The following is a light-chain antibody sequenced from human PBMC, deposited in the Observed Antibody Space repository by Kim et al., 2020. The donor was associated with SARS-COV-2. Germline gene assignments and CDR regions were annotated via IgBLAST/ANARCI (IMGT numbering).Light chain of an antibody. CDR2: AAS. CDR1: QEIRNS. CDR3: QQYSSYPYT. Sequence: SVGDRVTSTCRASQEIRNSLAWFQQKPGNAPKSLIYAASTLQIGVPSKFSGSGSGTDFTLTISSLQTEDYATYYCQQYSSYPYTFGQGTRLEIK. J-gene: IGKJ5*01. V-gene: IGKV1-16*02.